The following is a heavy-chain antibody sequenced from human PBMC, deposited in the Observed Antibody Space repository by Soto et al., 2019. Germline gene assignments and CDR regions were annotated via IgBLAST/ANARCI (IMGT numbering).Heavy chain of an antibody. CDR3: ARDHIRHESAETDYDILTGYYSGATWFDP. D-gene: IGHD3-9*01. CDR1: GGTFSSYT. CDR2: IIPILGIA. J-gene: IGHJ5*02. V-gene: IGHV1-69*08. Sequence: QVQLVQSGAEVKKPGSSVKVSCKASGGTFSSYTISWVRQAPGQGLEWMGRIIPILGIANYAQKFQGRVTITADKSTSTAYMELSSLRSEDTAVYYCARDHIRHESAETDYDILTGYYSGATWFDPWGQGTLVTVSS.